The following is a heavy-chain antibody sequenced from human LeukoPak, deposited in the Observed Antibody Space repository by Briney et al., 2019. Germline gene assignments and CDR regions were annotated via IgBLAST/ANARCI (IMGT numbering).Heavy chain of an antibody. CDR2: IIPIFGTA. D-gene: IGHD4-17*01. V-gene: IGHV1-69*13. J-gene: IGHJ4*02. CDR1: GGTFSSYA. CDR3: ARDPAPRDDGNYSDY. Sequence: SVKVSCKASGGTFSSYAISWVRQAPGQGLEWMGRIIPIFGTANYAQKFQGRVTITADESTSTAYMELSSLRSEDTAVYYCARDPAPRDDGNYSDYWGQGTLVTVSS.